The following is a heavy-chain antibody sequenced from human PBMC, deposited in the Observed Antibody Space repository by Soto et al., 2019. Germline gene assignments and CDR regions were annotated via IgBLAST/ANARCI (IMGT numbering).Heavy chain of an antibody. CDR3: ARGYLTQPIDY. J-gene: IGHJ4*02. Sequence: GGSLRLSCAASGFTFSSYDMHWVRQVIGKSLEWVSAIGTAGDTNYSGSVKGRFTISRENARNSLYLQMNSLRAGDTAVYYCARGYLTQPIDYWGPGTPVTVSS. CDR1: GFTFSSYD. D-gene: IGHD1-1*01. V-gene: IGHV3-13*01. CDR2: IGTAGDT.